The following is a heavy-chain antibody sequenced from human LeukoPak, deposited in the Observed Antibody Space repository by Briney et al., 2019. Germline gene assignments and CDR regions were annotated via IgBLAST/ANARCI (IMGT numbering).Heavy chain of an antibody. CDR3: ARVWGPTPIHYFDY. Sequence: ASVKVSCKTSGYSFTIYDINWLRQAPGQGTEWMGWVNTATGKTVYAQKFQGRVSMTRDTSRTTAYMELRSLTSEDTAVYFCARVWGPTPIHYFDYWGQGSLVTVST. V-gene: IGHV1-8*01. J-gene: IGHJ4*02. CDR1: GYSFTIYD. CDR2: VNTATGKT. D-gene: IGHD3-16*01.